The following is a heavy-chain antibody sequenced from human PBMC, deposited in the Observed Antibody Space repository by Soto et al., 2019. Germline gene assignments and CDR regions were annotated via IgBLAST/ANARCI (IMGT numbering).Heavy chain of an antibody. CDR1: GYTFTSYY. D-gene: IGHD2-21*02. J-gene: IGHJ4*02. Sequence: QVQLVQSGAEVKKPGASVKVSCKASGYTFTSYYMHWVRQAPGQGLEWMGIINPSGGSTSYAQKFQGRVTMPRDTSTSTVYMALSSLRSEDTAVYYCARDGDLVVTATFFDYWGQGTLVTVSS. CDR2: INPSGGST. V-gene: IGHV1-46*01. CDR3: ARDGDLVVTATFFDY.